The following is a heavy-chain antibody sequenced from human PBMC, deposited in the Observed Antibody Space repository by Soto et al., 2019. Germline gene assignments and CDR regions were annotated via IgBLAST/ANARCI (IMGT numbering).Heavy chain of an antibody. Sequence: EVQLVESGGGLVQPGGSLRLSCAASGFSFSDYWIHWVRQAPGKGLVWVSRIKTDGSSTDYAASVKGRFTISSDNAKNTLFLQMNSLTAEDTAVYYCAKREGNTYGLFHWGQGTLVTVSS. V-gene: IGHV3-74*01. D-gene: IGHD5-18*01. CDR1: GFSFSDYW. J-gene: IGHJ4*02. CDR3: AKREGNTYGLFH. CDR2: IKTDGSST.